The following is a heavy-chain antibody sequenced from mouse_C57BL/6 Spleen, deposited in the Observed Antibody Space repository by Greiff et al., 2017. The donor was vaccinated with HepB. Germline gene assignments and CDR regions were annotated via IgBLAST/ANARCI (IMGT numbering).Heavy chain of an antibody. V-gene: IGHV1-82*01. CDR2: IYPGDGDT. CDR3: ARGVYYYGGSYGYFDV. D-gene: IGHD1-1*01. Sequence: QVQLQQSGPELVKPGASVKISCKASGYAFSSSWMNWVKQRPGKGLEWIGRIYPGDGDTNYNGKLKGKATLTADKSSSTAYMQLSSLTSEDSAVYFCARGVYYYGGSYGYFDVWGTGTTVTVSS. J-gene: IGHJ1*03. CDR1: GYAFSSSW.